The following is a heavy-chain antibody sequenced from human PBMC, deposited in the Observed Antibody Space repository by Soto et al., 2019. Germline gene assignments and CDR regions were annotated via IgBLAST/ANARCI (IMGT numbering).Heavy chain of an antibody. V-gene: IGHV1-18*01. CDR1: GYTFTRSG. CDR3: ARRGDVPYYYYGMDV. CDR2: ITGYTGNT. D-gene: IGHD3-16*01. J-gene: IGHJ6*02. Sequence: QVQLVQSGAEVKKPGASVKVSCKASGYTFTRSGISWVRQSPGQGLEWMGWITGYTGNTNYAQKFQGRITMTTDTPTSTAYMERRSLRSDDTAVYYCARRGDVPYYYYGMDVWGQGTTVIVSS.